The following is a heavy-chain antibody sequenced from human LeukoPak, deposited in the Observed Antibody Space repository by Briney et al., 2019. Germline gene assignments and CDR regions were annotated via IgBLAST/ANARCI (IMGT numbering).Heavy chain of an antibody. J-gene: IGHJ5*02. V-gene: IGHV3-7*01. CDR1: GFTFSSYW. D-gene: IGHD2-2*02. CDR2: IRQDGSEK. Sequence: GGSLRLSCAASGFTFSSYWMSWVRQAPGEGLEWVANIRQDGSEKYYVDSVKGRFTISRDNAKNSLYLQMNSLRAEDTAVYYCARICSSTSCYSGEDWVDPCGQGTLVTVSS. CDR3: ARICSSTSCYSGEDWVDP.